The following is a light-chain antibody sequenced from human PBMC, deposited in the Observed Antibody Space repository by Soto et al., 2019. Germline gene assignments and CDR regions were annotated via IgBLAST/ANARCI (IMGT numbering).Light chain of an antibody. Sequence: EIVLTLSPGTLSLSHGERATLSCRASQSVSSSYLAWYQQKPGQAPRLLIYGASSRATGIPDRFSGSGSGTDFTLTISRLEPEDFAVYYCQQDGSSPRTFGQGTKVDIK. V-gene: IGKV3-20*01. J-gene: IGKJ1*01. CDR1: QSVSSSY. CDR2: GAS. CDR3: QQDGSSPRT.